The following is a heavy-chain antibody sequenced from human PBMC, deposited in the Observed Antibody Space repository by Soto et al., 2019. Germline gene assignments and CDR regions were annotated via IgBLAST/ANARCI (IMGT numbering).Heavy chain of an antibody. D-gene: IGHD3-10*01. V-gene: IGHV3-23*01. Sequence: EVQLLESGGDLVQPGGSLRLSRAGSGFTFNTFAMAWVRQGPGKGLEWVSGISGSGDGTYYAESVKGRFTISRDNSKNTAYLQMSSLSVEDTAVYYCAKSKSVTMVRGVNWYFDLWGRGTLVSVSS. CDR1: GFTFNTFA. J-gene: IGHJ2*01. CDR3: AKSKSVTMVRGVNWYFDL. CDR2: ISGSGDGT.